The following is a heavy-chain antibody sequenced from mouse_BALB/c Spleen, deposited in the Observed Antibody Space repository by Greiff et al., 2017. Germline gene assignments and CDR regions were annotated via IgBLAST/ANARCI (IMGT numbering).Heavy chain of an antibody. V-gene: IGHV5-6-5*01. D-gene: IGHD2-4*01. CDR3: ARGSYDYDDYAMDY. CDR2: ISSGGST. CDR1: GFTFSSYA. Sequence: EVHLVESGGGLVKPGGSLKLSCAASGFTFSSYAMSWVRQTPEKRLEWVASISSGGSTYYPDSVKGRFTISRDNARNILYLQMSSLRSEDTAMYYCARGSYDYDDYAMDYWGQGTSVTVSS. J-gene: IGHJ4*01.